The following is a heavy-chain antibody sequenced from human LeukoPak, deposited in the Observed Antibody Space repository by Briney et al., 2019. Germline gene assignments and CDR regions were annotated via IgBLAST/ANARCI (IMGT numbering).Heavy chain of an antibody. D-gene: IGHD6-13*01. V-gene: IGHV4-34*01. CDR1: GGSFSGYY. Sequence: SETLSLTCAVYGGSFSGYYWSWIRQPPGKGLEWIGEINHSGSTNYNPSLKSRVTISVDTSKNQFSLRLSSVTAADTAVYYCARGGTAYPGGYSSRYAFDIWGQGTMVTVSS. J-gene: IGHJ3*02. CDR3: ARGGTAYPGGYSSRYAFDI. CDR2: INHSGST.